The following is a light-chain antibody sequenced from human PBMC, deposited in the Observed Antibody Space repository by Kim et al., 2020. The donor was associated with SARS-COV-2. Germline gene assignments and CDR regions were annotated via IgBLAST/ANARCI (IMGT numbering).Light chain of an antibody. CDR1: SGHSSYA. J-gene: IGLJ3*02. CDR3: QTWGTGIG. CDR2: LNSDGSH. Sequence: GASVKLTCNLSSGHSSYAIAWHQQQPGKGPRYLMKLNSDGSHSKGDGIPDRFSGSSSGAERYLTISSLQSEDEADYYCQTWGTGIGFGGGTKLTVL. V-gene: IGLV4-69*01.